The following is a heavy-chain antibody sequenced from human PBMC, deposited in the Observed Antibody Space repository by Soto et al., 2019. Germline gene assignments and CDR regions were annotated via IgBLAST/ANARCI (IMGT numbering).Heavy chain of an antibody. D-gene: IGHD2-21*01. CDR2: IFWDGDQ. J-gene: IGHJ4*02. CDR3: AHSPVVINYFDF. Sequence: QITLKESGPTLVKPTQTLTLTCTFSGFSLSTSPMGVGWIRQPPGKALEWLALIFWDGDQRYNPALESRLTITKDTSKNLVVLTMTNVDPVDTATYYCAHSPVVINYFDFWGPGIQVTVSS. CDR1: GFSLSTSPMG. V-gene: IGHV2-5*02.